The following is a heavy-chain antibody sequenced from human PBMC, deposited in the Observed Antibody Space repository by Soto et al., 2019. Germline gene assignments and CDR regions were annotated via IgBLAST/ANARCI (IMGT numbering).Heavy chain of an antibody. D-gene: IGHD2-2*01. CDR1: GYSLNELS. Sequence: QVHLVQSGAEVKKPGASVKVSCKVSGYSLNELSIHWVRQAPGKGLEWMGGFDPENDQRVYAQKLQGRFTVTEDISGGTAYMDLNSLRSEDTAVYYCTTGPLTSSRFYGMDVWGQGTTITVAS. J-gene: IGHJ6*02. CDR3: TTGPLTSSRFYGMDV. V-gene: IGHV1-24*01. CDR2: FDPENDQR.